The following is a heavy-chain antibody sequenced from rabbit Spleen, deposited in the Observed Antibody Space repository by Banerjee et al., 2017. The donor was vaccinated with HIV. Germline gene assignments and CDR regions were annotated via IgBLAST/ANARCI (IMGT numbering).Heavy chain of an antibody. CDR1: GIDFSSYG. D-gene: IGHD4-1*01. Sequence: QEQLTETGGGLVQPGGSLTLSCKASGIDFSSYGVSWVRQAPGKGLEWIGYIDPVFGITYYANWVNGRFSISSHNAQNTLFLQLNSLTAADTATYFCVREVAAKFGLWGPGTLVTVS. J-gene: IGHJ4*01. CDR2: IDPVFGIT. CDR3: VREVAAKFGL. V-gene: IGHV1S47*01.